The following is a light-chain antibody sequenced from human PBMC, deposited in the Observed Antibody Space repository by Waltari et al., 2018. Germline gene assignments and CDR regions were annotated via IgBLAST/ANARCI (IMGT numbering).Light chain of an antibody. CDR3: ASFAGSNTL. V-gene: IGLV2-8*01. CDR2: EVI. CDR1: STDIGVYNY. J-gene: IGLJ2*01. Sequence: QSALTQPPSASGSPGQSVTISCTGTSTDIGVYNYVSWYQQHPGKAPKLLIYEVIERPSGVPGGFSGSKSGLTASLTVCGLQTEDEADYYCASFAGSNTLFGGGTKLTVL.